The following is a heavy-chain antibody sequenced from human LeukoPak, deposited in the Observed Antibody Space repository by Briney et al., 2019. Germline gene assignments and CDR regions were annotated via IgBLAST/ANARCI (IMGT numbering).Heavy chain of an antibody. D-gene: IGHD3-10*01. CDR3: ARGVRGVIQYYFDY. J-gene: IGHJ4*02. V-gene: IGHV4-59*02. CDR2: IHYSGSA. Sequence: SETLSLTCNVSGGSVRSYYWSWIRQPPGKGLEWIGYIHYSGSANYNPSLKSRVTISVDTSKNQFSLKLSSVTAADTAVYYCARGVRGVIQYYFDYWGQGTLVTVSS. CDR1: GGSVRSYY.